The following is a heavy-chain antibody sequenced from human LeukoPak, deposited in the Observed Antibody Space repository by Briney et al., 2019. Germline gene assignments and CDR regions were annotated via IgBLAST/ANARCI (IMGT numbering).Heavy chain of an antibody. J-gene: IGHJ4*02. CDR3: ARDFGPKGFY. D-gene: IGHD3-10*01. Sequence: SETLSLTCAVYGGSFSAYYWSWIRQPPGKGLEWIGEINHSGSTYYNPSLKSRVTISVDTSKNQFSLKLSSVTAADTAVYYCARDFGPKGFYWGQGTLVTVSS. CDR2: INHSGST. CDR1: GGSFSAYY. V-gene: IGHV4-34*01.